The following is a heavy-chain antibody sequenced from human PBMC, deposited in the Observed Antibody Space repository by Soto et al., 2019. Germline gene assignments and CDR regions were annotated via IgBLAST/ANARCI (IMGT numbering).Heavy chain of an antibody. J-gene: IGHJ4*02. CDR1: GFTFSSYW. V-gene: IGHV3-7*01. Sequence: PGGSLRLSCAASGFTFSSYWMSWVRQAPGKGLEWVANMNQDGSEKYYVDSVKGRFTISRDNAKTSLYLQMNSLRAEDTAVYYCAREAPNWYFDYWGQGTLVTVSS. CDR3: AREAPNWYFDY. CDR2: MNQDGSEK.